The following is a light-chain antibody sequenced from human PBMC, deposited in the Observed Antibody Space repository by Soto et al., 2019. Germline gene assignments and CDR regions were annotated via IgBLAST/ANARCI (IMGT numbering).Light chain of an antibody. J-gene: IGKJ4*01. V-gene: IGKV1-39*01. CDR2: KAS. CDR1: QSISTY. CDR3: EQRYSTPQVT. Sequence: DIQMTQSPSSLSASVGDRVTITCRASQSISTYLSWYQQKPGKAPNLLIYKASSWEGGVPSRFSGSGSGTEFTLTISSLQPEDFATYYCEQRYSTPQVTFGGGTKVEIK.